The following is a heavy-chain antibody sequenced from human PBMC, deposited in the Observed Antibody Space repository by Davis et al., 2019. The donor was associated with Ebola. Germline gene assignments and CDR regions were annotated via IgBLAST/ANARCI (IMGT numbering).Heavy chain of an antibody. D-gene: IGHD3-10*01. CDR1: GFTFSSYW. Sequence: GESLKISCAVSGFTFSSYWMSWVRQAPGKGLEWVANIKQDGSEKYYVDSVKGRFTISRDNAKNSLYLQMNSLRADDTAVYYWARGRYGSGIDSVGYWGQGTLVTVSS. V-gene: IGHV3-7*01. J-gene: IGHJ4*02. CDR3: ARGRYGSGIDSVGY. CDR2: IKQDGSEK.